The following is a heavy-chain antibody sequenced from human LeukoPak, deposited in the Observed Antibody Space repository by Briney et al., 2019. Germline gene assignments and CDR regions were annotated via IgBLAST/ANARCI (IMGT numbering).Heavy chain of an antibody. CDR2: ISWDGRNK. Sequence: AGGSLRLSCVASGFTFSNYGIHWVRQTPGKGLEWVASISWDGRNKRYADSVTGRFTISRDNSQSTLYLQMNSLRGEDTAIYYCARSVVTPSSWFDPWGQGTLVTVSS. D-gene: IGHD4-23*01. CDR3: ARSVVTPSSWFDP. V-gene: IGHV3-30*03. J-gene: IGHJ5*02. CDR1: GFTFSNYG.